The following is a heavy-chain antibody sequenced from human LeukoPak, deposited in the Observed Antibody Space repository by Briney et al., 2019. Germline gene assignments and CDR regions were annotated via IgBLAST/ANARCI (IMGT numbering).Heavy chain of an antibody. CDR3: ARHGVRGYCSSTSCSAGSWFDP. D-gene: IGHD2-2*01. Sequence: GESLKISCKGSGYSFTSYWIGWVRQMPEKGLEWMGIIYPGDSDTRYSPSFQGQVTISADKSISTAYLQWSSLKASDTAMYYCARHGVRGYCSSTSCSAGSWFDPWGQGTLVTVSS. CDR1: GYSFTSYW. CDR2: IYPGDSDT. J-gene: IGHJ5*02. V-gene: IGHV5-51*01.